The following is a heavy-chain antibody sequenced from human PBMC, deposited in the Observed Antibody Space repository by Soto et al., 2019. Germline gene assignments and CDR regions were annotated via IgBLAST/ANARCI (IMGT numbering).Heavy chain of an antibody. CDR3: ARLPESFDP. V-gene: IGHV4-34*01. D-gene: IGHD2-2*01. CDR2: INHSGET. CDR1: TGSFSGYC. J-gene: IGHJ5*02. Sequence: SETLSLTCAVYTGSFSGYCWNWIRQPPGKGLEWIGEINHSGETTYNPSLMSRVTISVDTSKNQFSLTLTSVTAADTAVYYCARLPESFDPWGPGTILAVST.